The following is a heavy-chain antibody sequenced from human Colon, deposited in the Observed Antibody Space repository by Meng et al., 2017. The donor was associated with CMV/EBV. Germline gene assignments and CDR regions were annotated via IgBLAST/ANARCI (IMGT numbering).Heavy chain of an antibody. CDR2: IYYTGSA. Sequence: SIRSSSHYWGWIRQPPGKGMEWIGNIYYTGSAFYNPSLKTRVTISVDRSKNQFSLKLTSVTAADTAVYYCAREVTGITIAERWFDPWGQGTLVTVSS. D-gene: IGHD3-3*01. V-gene: IGHV4-39*07. J-gene: IGHJ5*02. CDR3: AREVTGITIAERWFDP. CDR1: SIRSSSHY.